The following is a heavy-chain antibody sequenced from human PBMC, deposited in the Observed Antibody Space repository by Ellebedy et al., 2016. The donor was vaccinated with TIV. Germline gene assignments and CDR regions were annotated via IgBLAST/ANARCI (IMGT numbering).Heavy chain of an antibody. CDR3: AKLAGVHSWYFDY. V-gene: IGHV3-23*01. CDR1: GFSFSGYA. D-gene: IGHD2-8*02. J-gene: IGHJ4*02. CDR2: ISKSGSST. Sequence: GESLKISCAASGFSFSGYAMSWVRQAPGKGLEWVSSISKSGSSTYYADSEKGRLTIARENSKNTVNLQMNSLRAEDTAVYYCAKLAGVHSWYFDYWGQGTLVTVSS.